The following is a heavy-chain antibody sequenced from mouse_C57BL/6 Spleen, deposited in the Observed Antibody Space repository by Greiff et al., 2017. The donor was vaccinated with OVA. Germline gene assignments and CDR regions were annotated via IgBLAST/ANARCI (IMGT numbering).Heavy chain of an antibody. J-gene: IGHJ2*01. V-gene: IGHV5-6*01. CDR2: ISSGGSYT. Sequence: EVHLVESGGDLVKPGGSLKLSCAASGFTFSSYGMSWVRQTPDKRLEWVATISSGGSYTYYPDSVKGRFTISRDNAKNTLYLQMSSLKSEDTAMYYCARQAVTAYYFDYWGQGTTLTVSS. CDR3: ARQAVTAYYFDY. CDR1: GFTFSSYG. D-gene: IGHD2-2*01.